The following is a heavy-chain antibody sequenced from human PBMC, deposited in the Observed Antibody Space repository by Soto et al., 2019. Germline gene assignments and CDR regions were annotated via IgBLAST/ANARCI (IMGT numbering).Heavy chain of an antibody. CDR1: GGSLSNNNW. CDR2: IHHSGST. Sequence: SETLSLTCAVSGGSLSNNNWWSWVRQPPGKGLEWIGEIHHSGSTNYNPSLKSRVTISVDKSKNQFSLKLSSVTAADTAMYYCARLFYYYYGMDVWGQGTTVTVSS. V-gene: IGHV4-4*02. CDR3: ARLFYYYYGMDV. J-gene: IGHJ6*02.